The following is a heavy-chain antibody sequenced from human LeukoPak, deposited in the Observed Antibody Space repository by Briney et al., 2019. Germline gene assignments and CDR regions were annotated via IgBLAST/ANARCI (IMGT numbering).Heavy chain of an antibody. CDR3: ARAPIVGATVQFDY. Sequence: SETLSLTCTVSGGSISSSSYYWGWIRQPPGKGLEWIGSIYYSGSTYYNPSLKSRVTISVDTSKNQFSLKLSSVTAADTAVYYCARAPIVGATVQFDYWGQGTLVTVSS. V-gene: IGHV4-39*07. D-gene: IGHD1-26*01. J-gene: IGHJ4*02. CDR1: GGSISSSSYY. CDR2: IYYSGST.